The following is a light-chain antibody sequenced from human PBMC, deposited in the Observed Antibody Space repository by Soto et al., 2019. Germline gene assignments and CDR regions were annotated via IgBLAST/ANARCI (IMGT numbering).Light chain of an antibody. Sequence: EIVRTQSPATLSVSPVETATLSLSASQSVSSYLARYQQKPGQAPRLLIYDASNRAAGIPARFSGSGSGTDFTLTISSLEPEDFAVYYCQQRSNWPLTFGGGTKVEI. CDR1: QSVSSY. CDR3: QQRSNWPLT. CDR2: DAS. J-gene: IGKJ4*01. V-gene: IGKV3-11*01.